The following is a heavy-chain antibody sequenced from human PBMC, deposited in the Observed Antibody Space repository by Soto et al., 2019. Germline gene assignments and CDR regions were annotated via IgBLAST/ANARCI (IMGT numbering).Heavy chain of an antibody. CDR3: AKDEGAAVESPGD. V-gene: IGHV3-43*01. CDR2: INWDGRIA. Sequence: TGWSLRLSCAASGFIFDDFTRHWVLLVPGKGLQWVSSINWDGRIAMYADFVKGRFTISRDNTNNHLYLQMNSLRSDDTALYYCAKDEGAAVESPGDWGHGTLVTVSS. J-gene: IGHJ4*01. D-gene: IGHD6-13*01. CDR1: GFIFDDFT.